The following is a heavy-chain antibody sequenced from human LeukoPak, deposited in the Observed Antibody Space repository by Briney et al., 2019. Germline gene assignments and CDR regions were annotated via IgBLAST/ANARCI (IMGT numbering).Heavy chain of an antibody. CDR1: GYTFTTYA. CDR2: ISGSNGNT. D-gene: IGHD1-26*01. CDR3: ARSGRGTYYYFDY. Sequence: ASVKVSCKTSGYTFTTYAISWVRQAPGQGLEWMGWISGSNGNTNYAQKLQGRVTMTTDTSTGTAYMELRSLRSDDTAVYYCARSGRGTYYYFDYWGQGTLVTVSS. J-gene: IGHJ4*02. V-gene: IGHV1-18*01.